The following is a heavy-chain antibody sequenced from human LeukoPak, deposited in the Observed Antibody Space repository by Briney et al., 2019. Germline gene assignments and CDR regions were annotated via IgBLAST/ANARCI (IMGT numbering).Heavy chain of an antibody. V-gene: IGHV4-59*01. J-gene: IGHJ4*02. CDR2: ISNTGSA. CDR1: GDSISSYH. CDR3: ARGGDTRDGFIFDY. Sequence: SETLSLTCTVSGDSISSYHWSWIRQPPRKGLEWIGYISNTGSAKYNPSLKSRVTMSVDTSKNNFSLNLTSVTAADTAVYYCARGGDTRDGFIFDYWGQGTLVTVSS. D-gene: IGHD5-24*01.